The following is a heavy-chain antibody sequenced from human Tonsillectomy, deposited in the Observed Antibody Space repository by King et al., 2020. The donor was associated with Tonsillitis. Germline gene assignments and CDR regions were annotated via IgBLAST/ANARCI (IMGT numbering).Heavy chain of an antibody. J-gene: IGHJ5*02. CDR1: GYTFTTYG. CDR2: ISTYNDNT. Sequence: QLVQSGAEVRKPGASVKVSCKASGYTFTTYGISWVRQAPGQGLEWMGWISTYNDNTNYAQKLQGRVTMTTDTSTSTSYMELRSLRSDDTAVYYCARDWGPVNSDWFDPGGQGTLVTVSS. V-gene: IGHV1-18*01. D-gene: IGHD3-16*01. CDR3: ARDWGPVNSDWFDP.